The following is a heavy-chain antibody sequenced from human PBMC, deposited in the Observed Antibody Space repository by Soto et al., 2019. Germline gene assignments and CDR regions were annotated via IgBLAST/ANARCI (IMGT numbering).Heavy chain of an antibody. V-gene: IGHV3-15*01. Sequence: GGSLRLSCAASGFTFSSYGMHWVRQAPGKGLEWVGRIKSKTDGGTTDYAAPVKGRFTISRDDSKNTLYLQMNSLKTEDTAVYYCTTVYRLGYYDILTGDLWGRDADYWGQGTLVTGSS. J-gene: IGHJ4*02. CDR2: IKSKTDGGTT. CDR3: TTVYRLGYYDILTGDLWGRDADY. D-gene: IGHD3-9*01. CDR1: GFTFSSYG.